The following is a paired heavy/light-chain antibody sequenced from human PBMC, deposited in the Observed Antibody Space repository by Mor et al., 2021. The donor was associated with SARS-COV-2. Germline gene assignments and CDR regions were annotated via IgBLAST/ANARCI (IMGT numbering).Heavy chain of an antibody. Sequence: QVQLQESGPGLVKPSETLSLTCNVSGGSISTFYWSWIRQPPGKGLEWMGYIYSSGSTNYNPSLKSRVTISVDTSKNHLSLKLTSVTAADSAIYYCVRHGSGNYMSLSRFDYWGQGTLVTVSS. D-gene: IGHD1-26*01. V-gene: IGHV4-59*08. J-gene: IGHJ4*02. CDR1: GGSISTFY. CDR3: VRHGSGNYMSLSRFDY. CDR2: IYSSGST.
Light chain of an antibody. CDR2: DDG. Sequence: SYVLTQPPAVSVAPGQTARITCGRDNIGSKSVHWYQQKPGQAPVLVIYDDGDRPSGIPDRFSGSNSGHTATLTISRVEAGDEGDFYCQIWDTSRDPSYVFGSGTKVTVL. V-gene: IGLV3-21*02. CDR1: NIGSKS. CDR3: QIWDTSRDPSYV. J-gene: IGLJ1*01.